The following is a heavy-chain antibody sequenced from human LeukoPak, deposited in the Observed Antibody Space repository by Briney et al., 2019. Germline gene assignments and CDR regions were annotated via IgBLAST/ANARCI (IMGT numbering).Heavy chain of an antibody. CDR2: IYTSGGT. V-gene: IGHV4-61*02. Sequence: PSQTLSLTCTVSDGSISSGSYYWSWIRQPAGKGLEWIGRIYTSGGTNYNPSLKSRVTISVDTSKNQFSLKLSSVTAADTAVYYCARENAGYSSSWSSINWFDPWGQGTLVTVSS. J-gene: IGHJ5*02. CDR3: ARENAGYSSSWSSINWFDP. CDR1: DGSISSGSYY. D-gene: IGHD6-13*01.